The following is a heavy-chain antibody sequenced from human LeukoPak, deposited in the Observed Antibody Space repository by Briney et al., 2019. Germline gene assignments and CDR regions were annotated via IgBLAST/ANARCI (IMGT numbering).Heavy chain of an antibody. V-gene: IGHV4-39*01. J-gene: IGHJ4*02. CDR2: IYYSGST. Sequence: SETLSLTCTVSGGSISSSSYYWGWIRQPPGKGLEWIGSIYYSGSTYYSPSLKSRVTISVDTSKNQFSLKLSSVTAADTAVYYCASIIDRSGYYLGYWGQGTLVTVSS. CDR1: GGSISSSSYY. CDR3: ASIIDRSGYYLGY. D-gene: IGHD3-22*01.